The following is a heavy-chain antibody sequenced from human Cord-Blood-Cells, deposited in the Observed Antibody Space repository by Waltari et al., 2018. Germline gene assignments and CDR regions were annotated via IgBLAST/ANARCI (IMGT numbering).Heavy chain of an antibody. CDR1: GFTFSSYG. D-gene: IGHD5-12*01. Sequence: QVQLVESGGGVVQPGRSLRLSCAASGFTFSSYGMHWVRQAPGKGLEWVAVISYDGSNKYYADAVKCRFTISRDNSKNTLYLQMNSLRAEDTAVYYCAKDGVATFDYWGQGTLVTVSS. CDR3: AKDGVATFDY. CDR2: ISYDGSNK. J-gene: IGHJ4*02. V-gene: IGHV3-30*18.